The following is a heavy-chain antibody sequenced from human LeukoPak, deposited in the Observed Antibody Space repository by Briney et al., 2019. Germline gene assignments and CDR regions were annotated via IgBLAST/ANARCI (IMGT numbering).Heavy chain of an antibody. CDR3: ARPSSGGQDY. CDR2: IYYSGST. D-gene: IGHD6-25*01. CDR1: GGSISSSSYY. V-gene: IGHV4-39*01. J-gene: IGHJ4*02. Sequence: PSETLSLTCTVSGGSISSSSYYWGWIRQPPGKGLEWIGSIYYSGSTYYNPSLKSRVTISVDTSKNQFSLKLSSVTAADTAVYYCARPSSGGQDYWGQGTLVTVSS.